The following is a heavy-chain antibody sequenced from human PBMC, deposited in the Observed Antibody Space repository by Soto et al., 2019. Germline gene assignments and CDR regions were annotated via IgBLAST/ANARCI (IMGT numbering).Heavy chain of an antibody. J-gene: IGHJ5*02. CDR3: ARGVIGVCDWCGFWFDP. CDR1: GGSFSGYY. Sequence: PSETLSLTCAVYGGSFSGYYWSWIRQPPGKGLEWIGEINHSGSTNYNPSLKSRVTISVDTSKNQFSLKLSSVTAADTAVYYCARGVIGVCDWCGFWFDPWGQGTLVTVSS. V-gene: IGHV4-34*01. CDR2: INHSGST. D-gene: IGHD2-8*01.